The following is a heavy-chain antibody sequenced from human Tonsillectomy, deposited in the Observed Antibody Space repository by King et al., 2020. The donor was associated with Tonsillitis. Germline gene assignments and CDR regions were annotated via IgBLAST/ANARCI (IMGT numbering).Heavy chain of an antibody. J-gene: IGHJ5*01. Sequence: VQLVESGGGLVQPGGSLRLSCVASGFTFSTYAVSWVRQAPGKGLEWGASISGRGGTTYYSDYGKGRCTISRDNSKNTLFLEMNSLRDGDTALYYCARGFYSDKSGYFHSWGQGTLVTVSS. D-gene: IGHD3-22*01. CDR2: ISGRGGTT. CDR3: ARGFYSDKSGYFHS. V-gene: IGHV3-23*04. CDR1: GFTFSTYA.